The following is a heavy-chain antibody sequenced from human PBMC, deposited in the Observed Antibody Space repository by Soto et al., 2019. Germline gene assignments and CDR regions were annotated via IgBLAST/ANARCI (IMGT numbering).Heavy chain of an antibody. D-gene: IGHD5-12*01. CDR2: IAGSGGST. Sequence: GGSLRLSCAASGFTFSSYAMSWVRQDRGKWLERVLAIAGSGGSTYYAYCVKGRFTSCRDNSKNTLYRQMNSLRAEETAGYYCAKEPGDGYTFHYWGQGTLVAVSS. V-gene: IGHV3-23*01. CDR3: AKEPGDGYTFHY. CDR1: GFTFSSYA. J-gene: IGHJ4*02.